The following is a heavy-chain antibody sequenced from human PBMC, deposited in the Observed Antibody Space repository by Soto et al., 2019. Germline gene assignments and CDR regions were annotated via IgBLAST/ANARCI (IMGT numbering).Heavy chain of an antibody. Sequence: GASVKVSCKASVYTFNGYAMHWVRQAPGQRLEWMGWINAGNGNTKYSQKFQGRVTITRDTSASTAYMELSSLRSEDTAVYYCARAVAVPADFDYWGQGTLVTVSS. D-gene: IGHD6-19*01. J-gene: IGHJ4*02. V-gene: IGHV1-3*01. CDR3: ARAVAVPADFDY. CDR1: VYTFNGYA. CDR2: INAGNGNT.